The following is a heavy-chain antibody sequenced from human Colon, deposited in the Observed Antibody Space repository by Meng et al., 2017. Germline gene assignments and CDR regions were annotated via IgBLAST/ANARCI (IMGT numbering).Heavy chain of an antibody. V-gene: IGHV4-61*03. D-gene: IGHD4-17*01. J-gene: IGHJ5*02. Sequence: QVPPQESGPGLWRPSETLSLTCTVSGASVSSDSYYWSWIRQSPGKGLEWIGYIYYTGNTNYNPSLASRVSMSLDTSKNHFSLHLTSVTAADTAIYYCARVNGDFDEAWFDPWGQGTLVTVSS. CDR3: ARVNGDFDEAWFDP. CDR1: GASVSSDSYY. CDR2: IYYTGNT.